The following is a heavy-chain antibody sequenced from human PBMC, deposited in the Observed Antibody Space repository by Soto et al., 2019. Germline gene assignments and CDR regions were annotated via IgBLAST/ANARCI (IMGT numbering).Heavy chain of an antibody. V-gene: IGHV1-3*01. D-gene: IGHD3-22*01. CDR3: ARDGAHYYDSSGYYYRY. J-gene: IGHJ4*02. CDR1: GYTFTSYA. CDR2: INAGNGNT. Sequence: ASVKVSCKASGYTFTSYAMHLVRQAPGQRLEWMGWINAGNGNTKYSQKFQGRVTITRDTSASTAYMELSSLRSEDTAVYYCARDGAHYYDSSGYYYRYWGQGTLVTVSS.